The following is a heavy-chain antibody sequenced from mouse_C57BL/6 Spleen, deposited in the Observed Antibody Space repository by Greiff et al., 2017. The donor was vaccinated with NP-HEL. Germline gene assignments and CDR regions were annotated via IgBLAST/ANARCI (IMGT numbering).Heavy chain of an antibody. CDR2: INPSNGGT. D-gene: IGHD2-5*01. V-gene: IGHV1-53*01. J-gene: IGHJ3*01. CDR3: AREGASNYLFAY. Sequence: QVHVKQSGTELVKPGASVKLSCKASGYTFTSYWMHWVKQRPGQGLEWIGNINPSNGGTNYNEKFKSKATLTVDKSSSTAYMQLSSLTSEDSAVYYCAREGASNYLFAYWGQGTLVTVSA. CDR1: GYTFTSYW.